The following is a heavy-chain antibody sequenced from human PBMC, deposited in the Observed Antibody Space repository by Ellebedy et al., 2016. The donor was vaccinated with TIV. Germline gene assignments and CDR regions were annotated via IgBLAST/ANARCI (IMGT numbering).Heavy chain of an antibody. V-gene: IGHV3-23*01. CDR1: GFTFRSYS. Sequence: GDSLKISCAASGFTFRSYSMGWVRQTPGKGLECVSAIYGDGSGTFYADSVKGRFTVSRDKSKNTLYLQMNSLRAEDTGTYYCAKDQVGGDGRWVYDIWGQGTMVTVSS. J-gene: IGHJ3*02. CDR3: AKDQVGGDGRWVYDI. D-gene: IGHD3-16*01. CDR2: IYGDGSGT.